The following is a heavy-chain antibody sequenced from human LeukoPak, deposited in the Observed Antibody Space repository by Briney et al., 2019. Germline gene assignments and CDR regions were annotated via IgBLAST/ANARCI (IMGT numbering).Heavy chain of an antibody. V-gene: IGHV1-18*01. CDR3: ARDCSSTSCLDY. CDR2: ISAYNGNT. J-gene: IGHJ4*02. CDR1: GYTFTSYG. D-gene: IGHD2-2*01. Sequence: ASVKVSCKASGYTFTSYGISWVRQAPGQGLEWMGWISAYNGNTNYAQKLQGRVTMTTDTSTSTAYTELRSLRSDDTAVYYCARDCSSTSCLDYWGQGTLVTVSS.